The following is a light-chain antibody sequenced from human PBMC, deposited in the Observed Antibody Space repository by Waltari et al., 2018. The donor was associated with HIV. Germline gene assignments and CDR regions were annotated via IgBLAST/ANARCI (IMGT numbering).Light chain of an antibody. CDR3: SSSDNTNNRRL. J-gene: IGLJ3*02. V-gene: IGLV3-10*01. CDR2: DDN. Sequence: PSVSVSPGQTARITCSGDALAKKNVYWYQQKSCQAPVLVIYDDNKRPSGIPGKISGSSSGTMATLTVSGAQVEDEADYYCSSSDNTNNRRLFGGGTKLTVL. CDR1: ALAKKN.